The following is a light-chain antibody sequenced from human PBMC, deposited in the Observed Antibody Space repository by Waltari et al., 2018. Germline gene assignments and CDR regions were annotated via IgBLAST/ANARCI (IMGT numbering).Light chain of an antibody. CDR2: QDN. V-gene: IGLV3-1*01. Sequence: SSELTQPPSVSVSPGQTATITCSADKLGEKYACWYQQKPGQSPLLVIYQDNRRPSGIPGRFSGSNSGNTATLTISGTQAMDEADYYCQAWSRSTVLFGGGTKLNVL. J-gene: IGLJ2*01. CDR1: KLGEKY. CDR3: QAWSRSTVL.